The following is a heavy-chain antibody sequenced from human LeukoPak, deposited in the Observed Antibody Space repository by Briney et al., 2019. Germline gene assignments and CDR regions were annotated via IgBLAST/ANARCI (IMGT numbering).Heavy chain of an antibody. CDR1: GGSFSGYY. CDR2: INHSGST. CDR3: ASRSRYYGDYGAYFDY. D-gene: IGHD4-17*01. Sequence: SETLSLTCAVYGGSFSGYYWRWIRQPPGKGLEWIGEINHSGSTNYNPSLKSRFTISVDTSKNQFSLKLSSVTAADTAVYYCASRSRYYGDYGAYFDYWGQGTLVTVSS. V-gene: IGHV4-34*01. J-gene: IGHJ4*02.